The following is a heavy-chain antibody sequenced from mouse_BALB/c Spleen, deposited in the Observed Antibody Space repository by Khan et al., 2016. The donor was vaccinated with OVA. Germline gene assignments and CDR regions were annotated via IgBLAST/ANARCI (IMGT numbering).Heavy chain of an antibody. CDR1: GYSIASDYA. Sequence: EVQLVESGPDLVKPSQSLSLTCTVTGYSIASDYAWNWIRQFPGNKLEWMGFISYSGNTNYNPSLKSRISITRDTSKNQFFLQLNSVTSEDTATYYCARVYGGDFDYGGQGTTLTVSS. J-gene: IGHJ2*01. CDR3: ARVYGGDFDY. CDR2: ISYSGNT. D-gene: IGHD1-1*01. V-gene: IGHV3-2*02.